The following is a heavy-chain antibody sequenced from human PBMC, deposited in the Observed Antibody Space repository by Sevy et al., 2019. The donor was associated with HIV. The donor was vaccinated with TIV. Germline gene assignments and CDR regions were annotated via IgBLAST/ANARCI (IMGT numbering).Heavy chain of an antibody. V-gene: IGHV4-59*13. J-gene: IGHJ4*02. CDR2: IYYSGST. Sequence: SETLSLTCTVSGGSISSYYWSWIRRPPGKGLEWIGYIYYSGSTNYNPSLKSRVTISVDTSKNQFSLKLSSVTAADTAVYYCGRVGAAAGLDYWGQGTLVTVSS. CDR1: GGSISSYY. D-gene: IGHD6-13*01. CDR3: GRVGAAAGLDY.